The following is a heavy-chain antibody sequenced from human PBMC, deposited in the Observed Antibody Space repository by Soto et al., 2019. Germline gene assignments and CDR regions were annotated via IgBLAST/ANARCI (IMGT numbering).Heavy chain of an antibody. CDR3: ARHSLALRKNNWFDP. J-gene: IGHJ5*02. D-gene: IGHD3-3*02. V-gene: IGHV4-39*01. CDR1: GDSIISSDFY. Sequence: SETLSLTCTVSGDSIISSDFYWGWVRQPPGKGLEWIGSIFYLGSSYYNPSLKSRATMSVDTSKNQFSLRLRSVTAADTALYFCARHSLALRKNNWFDPWGQGIMVTVSS. CDR2: IFYLGSS.